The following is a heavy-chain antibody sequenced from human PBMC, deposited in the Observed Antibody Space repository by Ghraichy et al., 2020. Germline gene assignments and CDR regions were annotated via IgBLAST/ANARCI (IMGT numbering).Heavy chain of an antibody. D-gene: IGHD2-15*01. V-gene: IGHV3-48*02. CDR1: GFTLSSYS. Sequence: GGSLRLSCVGSGFTLSSYSMNWVRQSPGKGLEWVSYITSSGGTIFYADSVKGRFTISRDNAQNSLYLQMNSLRDEDTAVYYCARGSRVVRFYYYDGMDVWGQGTTVTVS. J-gene: IGHJ6*02. CDR3: ARGSRVVRFYYYDGMDV. CDR2: ITSSGGTI.